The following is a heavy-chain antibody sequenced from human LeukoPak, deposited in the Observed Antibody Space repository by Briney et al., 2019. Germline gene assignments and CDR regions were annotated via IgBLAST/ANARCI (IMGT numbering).Heavy chain of an antibody. CDR2: IKQDGSEK. Sequence: GGSLRLSCAASGFTFSSYWMSWVRQAPGKGLEWVANIKQDGSEKYYVDSVKGRFTISRDNAKNSLYLQMNSLRAEDTAVYYCARTGYYYDSSGYYYRWAFDIWGQGIMVTVSS. CDR1: GFTFSSYW. D-gene: IGHD3-22*01. CDR3: ARTGYYYDSSGYYYRWAFDI. V-gene: IGHV3-7*01. J-gene: IGHJ3*02.